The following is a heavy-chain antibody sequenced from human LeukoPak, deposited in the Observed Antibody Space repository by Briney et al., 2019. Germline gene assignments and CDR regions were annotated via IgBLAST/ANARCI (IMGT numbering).Heavy chain of an antibody. V-gene: IGHV3-30*14. Sequence: GGSLRLSCAASGFTFSDYAMHWVRQAPGKGLEWVTLISYNGVNKYYADSVKGRFTISRDNSKNTLYLQMNSLRAEDTAVYYCARDSPHYANAFDIWGQGTMVTVSS. CDR1: GFTFSDYA. D-gene: IGHD2-2*01. CDR3: ARDSPHYANAFDI. CDR2: ISYNGVNK. J-gene: IGHJ3*02.